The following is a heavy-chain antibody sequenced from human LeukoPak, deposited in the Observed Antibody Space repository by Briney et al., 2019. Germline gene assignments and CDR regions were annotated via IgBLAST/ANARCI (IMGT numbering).Heavy chain of an antibody. CDR2: ISGAGDRT. Sequence: PGGSLILPCAVRGIIYSTLAMSCVRQAPGRGLECVSVISGAGDRTYYAETVRGRFTISRDNSKNTLYLQMDSLRAEDTAVYYCVKSAAYVWGSYRYGDYWGQGTLVAVSS. V-gene: IGHV3-23*01. CDR1: GIIYSTLA. D-gene: IGHD3-16*02. J-gene: IGHJ4*02. CDR3: VKSAAYVWGSYRYGDY.